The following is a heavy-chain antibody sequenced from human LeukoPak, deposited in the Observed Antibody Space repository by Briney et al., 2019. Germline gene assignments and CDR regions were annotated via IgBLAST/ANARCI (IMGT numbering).Heavy chain of an antibody. Sequence: SETLSLTCTVSGGSIGTDYWSWIRQPPGKGLEWIGHIYYTGSTNYNPSLKSRVTISVDTSKNQFSLKLSSVTAADTAVYYCARHPMVRGVLRWGQGTLVTVSS. J-gene: IGHJ4*02. CDR1: GGSIGTDY. CDR2: IYYTGST. V-gene: IGHV4-59*08. CDR3: ARHPMVRGVLR. D-gene: IGHD3-10*01.